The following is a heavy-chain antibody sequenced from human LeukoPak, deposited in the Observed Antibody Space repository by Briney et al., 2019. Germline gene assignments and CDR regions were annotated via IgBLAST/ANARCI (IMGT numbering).Heavy chain of an antibody. CDR2: VYYTGST. D-gene: IGHD4-17*01. Sequence: SETLSLTCTVSGGSINNFCWTWIRQPPGKGLECIGYVYYTGSTYYNPSLKNRVTISVDTSRNQFSLRLNYVTAADTAVYYCARDSSTVTTRHFDYWGQGTLVTVSS. J-gene: IGHJ4*02. CDR1: GGSINNFC. CDR3: ARDSSTVTTRHFDY. V-gene: IGHV4-59*01.